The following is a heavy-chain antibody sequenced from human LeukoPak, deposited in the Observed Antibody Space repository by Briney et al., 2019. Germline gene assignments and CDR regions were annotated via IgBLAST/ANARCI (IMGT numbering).Heavy chain of an antibody. D-gene: IGHD6-6*01. CDR3: ARVGGIAARPIYMDV. CDR2: IYYSGST. CDR1: GGSISSYY. Sequence: PSETLSLTCTVSGGSISSYYWSWIRQPPGKGPEWIGYIYYSGSTNYNPSLKSRVTISVDTSKNQFSLKLSSVTAADTAVYYCARVGGIAARPIYMDVWGKGTTVTVSS. J-gene: IGHJ6*03. V-gene: IGHV4-59*01.